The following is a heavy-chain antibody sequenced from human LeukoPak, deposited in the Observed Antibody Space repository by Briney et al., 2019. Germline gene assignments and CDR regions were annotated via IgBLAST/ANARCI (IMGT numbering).Heavy chain of an antibody. D-gene: IGHD3-16*01. CDR1: GYTLIRYA. CDR2: INMYTANP. J-gene: IGHJ4*02. V-gene: IGHV7-4-1*02. CDR3: ARHDNDDDFDY. Sequence: GASVKVSCKASGYTLIRYAINWLRQVPGQGLEWMGWINMYTANPAYAQGFTERFVFALDTSVSTAYLEISNLKAEDTAVYYCARHDNDDDFDYWGQGTLVTVSS.